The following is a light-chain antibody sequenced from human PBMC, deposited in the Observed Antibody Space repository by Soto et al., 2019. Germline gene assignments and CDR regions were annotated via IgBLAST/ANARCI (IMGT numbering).Light chain of an antibody. V-gene: IGKV3-15*01. Sequence: EIVITQAPATLSVSPGERATLSCRASQSVSSNLAWYQQKPGQAPRLLIYGASTRATGIPARLSGSGSGTEFTFTISSLQSEDFAVYYCQQYNNWPYTFGQGTKVDIK. CDR3: QQYNNWPYT. CDR1: QSVSSN. J-gene: IGKJ2*01. CDR2: GAS.